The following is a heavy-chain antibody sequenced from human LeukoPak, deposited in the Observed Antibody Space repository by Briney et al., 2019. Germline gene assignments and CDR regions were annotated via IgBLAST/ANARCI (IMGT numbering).Heavy chain of an antibody. V-gene: IGHV1-18*01. CDR1: GYTFTSYG. CDR2: ISAYNGNT. J-gene: IGHJ4*02. Sequence: GASVKVSCKASGYTFTSYGISWVRQAPGQGLEWMGWISAYNGNTNYAQKPQGRVTMTTDTSTSTAYMELRSLRPDDTAVYYCARDLPYKWELRGAYFDYWGQGTLVTVSS. D-gene: IGHD1-26*01. CDR3: ARDLPYKWELRGAYFDY.